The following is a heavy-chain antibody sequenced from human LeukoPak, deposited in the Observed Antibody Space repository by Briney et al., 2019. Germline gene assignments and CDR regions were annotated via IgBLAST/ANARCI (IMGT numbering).Heavy chain of an antibody. CDR3: ARGKGDLSMIVMIVTAVEFYFDS. Sequence: SGTLSLTCAVFGGSLSDNDWSWSRQPPGKGLEWIGEINHRGATNYNPSLKSRVTLSLDTSKNQVSLKLNSLTAADTAVYYCARGKGDLSMIVMIVTAVEFYFDSWGPGTLVTVSS. CDR2: INHRGAT. D-gene: IGHD3-22*01. CDR1: GGSLSDND. V-gene: IGHV4-34*01. J-gene: IGHJ4*02.